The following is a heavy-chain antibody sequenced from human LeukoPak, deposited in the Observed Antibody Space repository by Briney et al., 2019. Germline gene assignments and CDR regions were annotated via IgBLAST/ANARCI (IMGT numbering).Heavy chain of an antibody. J-gene: IGHJ3*02. Sequence: GGSLRLSCAASGFTFSSYSMNWVRQAPGKGLEWVSSISTSSSYIFYADSVKGRFTISRDNAKNSLYLQINSLRAEDTAVYYCARGRSITLLRGVAMSDGFDIWGQGAMVAVSS. D-gene: IGHD3-10*01. CDR1: GFTFSSYS. V-gene: IGHV3-21*01. CDR2: ISTSSSYI. CDR3: ARGRSITLLRGVAMSDGFDI.